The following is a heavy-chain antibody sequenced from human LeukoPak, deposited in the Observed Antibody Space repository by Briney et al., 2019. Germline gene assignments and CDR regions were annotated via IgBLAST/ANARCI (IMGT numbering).Heavy chain of an antibody. CDR2: TVSRGTT. CDR1: GFTFTSDA. D-gene: IGHD6-19*01. Sequence: GGSLRLSCVASGFTFTSDAMNWVRQAPGKGLEWVSSTVSRGTTQYADSVKGRFTVSRGTSKNTLYLQMNSLRADDTAVYYCAKCSTSAYTSGWCNWIDPWGQGTLVTVSS. V-gene: IGHV3-23*01. J-gene: IGHJ5*02. CDR3: AKCSTSAYTSGWCNWIDP.